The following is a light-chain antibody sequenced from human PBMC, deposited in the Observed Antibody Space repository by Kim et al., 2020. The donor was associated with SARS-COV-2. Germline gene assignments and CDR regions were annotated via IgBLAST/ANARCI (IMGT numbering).Light chain of an antibody. V-gene: IGKV3-20*01. CDR2: GIS. Sequence: LSPGESATLSCRARQTVSRNYFAWYQQRPGQAPRLLIYGISRRATDIPDRFSGSGSGTDFTLTISRLEPEDSAVYYCQQYGSSRGTFGQGTKLEI. CDR3: QQYGSSRGT. J-gene: IGKJ2*01. CDR1: QTVSRNY.